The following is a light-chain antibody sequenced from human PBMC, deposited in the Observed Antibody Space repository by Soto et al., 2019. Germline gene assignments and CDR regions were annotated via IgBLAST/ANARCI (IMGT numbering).Light chain of an antibody. V-gene: IGLV1-44*01. J-gene: IGLJ3*02. Sequence: QSVLTQAPSASGTPGQRVTISCSGSSSNIGSNTVSWYQQVPGTAPKLLIYSIVQRPSGVPDRFSGSKSGTSASLAIGGLQSEDEADYYCAAWDGSLNGWVFGGGTKLTVL. CDR2: SIV. CDR1: SSNIGSNT. CDR3: AAWDGSLNGWV.